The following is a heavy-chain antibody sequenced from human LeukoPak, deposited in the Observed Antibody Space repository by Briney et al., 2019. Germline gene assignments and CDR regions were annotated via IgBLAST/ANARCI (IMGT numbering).Heavy chain of an antibody. CDR1: GFTFSSYW. CDR2: IKQDGSEK. Sequence: PGGSLRLSCAASGFTFSSYWMSWVRQAPGKGLEWVANIKQDGSEKYYVDSVKGRFTISRDNAKNSLYLQMNSLRAEDTAVYYCAREGDPHSSGWYVGYWGQGTLVTVSS. V-gene: IGHV3-7*01. CDR3: AREGDPHSSGWYVGY. D-gene: IGHD6-19*01. J-gene: IGHJ4*02.